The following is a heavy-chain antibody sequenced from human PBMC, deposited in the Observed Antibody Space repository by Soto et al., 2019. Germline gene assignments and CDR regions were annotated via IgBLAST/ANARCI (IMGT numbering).Heavy chain of an antibody. V-gene: IGHV1-69*12. D-gene: IGHD3-22*01. CDR2: IIPIFGTA. Sequence: QVQLVQSGAEVKKPGSSVKVSCKASGGTFSSYAISWVRQAPGQGLEWMGGIIPIFGTANYAQKFQGRVTNTAGESTSTAYMGLRRLGFEDKAGYYCAIRNTMIVGRWYFDFWGRGPLVTVSS. J-gene: IGHJ2*01. CDR3: AIRNTMIVGRWYFDF. CDR1: GGTFSSYA.